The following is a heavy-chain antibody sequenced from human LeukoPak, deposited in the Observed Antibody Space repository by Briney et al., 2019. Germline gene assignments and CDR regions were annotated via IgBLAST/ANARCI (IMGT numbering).Heavy chain of an antibody. CDR1: GFTFSNYA. Sequence: TGGSLRLSCAASGFTFSNYAMHWVRQAPGKGLEYVSVISSDGGSAYYANSVKGRHTISRDNSKNTLYLQMGSMRAEDMAVYFCARSNCSTTSCLFNAFDIWGQGTMVTVSS. V-gene: IGHV3-64*01. D-gene: IGHD2-2*01. J-gene: IGHJ3*02. CDR2: ISSDGGSA. CDR3: ARSNCSTTSCLFNAFDI.